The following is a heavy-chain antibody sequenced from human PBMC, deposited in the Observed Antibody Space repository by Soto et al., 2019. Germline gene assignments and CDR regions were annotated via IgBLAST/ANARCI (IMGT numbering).Heavy chain of an antibody. D-gene: IGHD3-16*02. V-gene: IGHV4-59*02. Sequence: SETLSLTCTVSGGSVSSYYWSWIRQPPGKGLEWIGYIYFSGSTNYNPSLKSRVTISIDTSKDQFSLKLSSVTAADTAVYYCARAGYDNVWGSYRYTPPLYFDYWGQGTLVTVSS. CDR1: GGSVSSYY. CDR3: ARAGYDNVWGSYRYTPPLYFDY. J-gene: IGHJ4*02. CDR2: IYFSGST.